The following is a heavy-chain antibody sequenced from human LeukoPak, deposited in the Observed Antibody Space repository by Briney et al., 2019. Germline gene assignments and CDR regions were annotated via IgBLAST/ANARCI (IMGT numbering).Heavy chain of an antibody. V-gene: IGHV3-9*01. Sequence: PGGSLRLSCAASGFTFDDYAMHWVRQAPGKGLEWVSGISWNSGSIGYADSVKGRFTISRDNAKNSLYLQMNSLRAEDTAVYYCARQLYYDFWSGPHGFDIWGQGTMVTVSS. CDR2: ISWNSGSI. CDR1: GFTFDDYA. D-gene: IGHD3-3*01. CDR3: ARQLYYDFWSGPHGFDI. J-gene: IGHJ3*02.